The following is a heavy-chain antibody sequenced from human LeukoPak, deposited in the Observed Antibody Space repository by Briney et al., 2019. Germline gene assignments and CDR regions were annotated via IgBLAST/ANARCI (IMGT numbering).Heavy chain of an antibody. CDR2: INAGNGNT. CDR3: ARVGDPGAPGWFDP. V-gene: IGHV1-3*01. D-gene: IGHD3-10*01. Sequence: ASVKVSCKASGYTFTSYAMHWVRQAPGQRLEWMGWINAGNGNTKYSQKFQGRVTITRDTSTSTAYMELRSLRSDDTAVYYCARVGDPGAPGWFDPWGQGTLVTVSS. CDR1: GYTFTSYA. J-gene: IGHJ5*02.